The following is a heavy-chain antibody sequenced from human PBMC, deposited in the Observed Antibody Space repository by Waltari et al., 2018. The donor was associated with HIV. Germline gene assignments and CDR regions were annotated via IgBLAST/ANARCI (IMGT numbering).Heavy chain of an antibody. CDR2: LSYDGSDK. CDR1: GFTFSNHG. V-gene: IGHV3-33*05. J-gene: IGHJ6*02. Sequence: QVQLVESGGGVVQPGRSLRLSCAASGFTFSNHGMHWLRQAPGKGLEWVAGLSYDGSDKYYADSVRGRFTISRDNSKNTLYLQMNNLRAEDTAVYFCARRGVLTYYYTMDVWGQGTTVTVSS. CDR3: ARRGVLTYYYTMDV. D-gene: IGHD3-10*01.